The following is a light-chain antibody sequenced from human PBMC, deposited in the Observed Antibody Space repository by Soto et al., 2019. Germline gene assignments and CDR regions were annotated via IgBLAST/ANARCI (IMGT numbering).Light chain of an antibody. CDR2: EVS. CDR1: SSDVGGYNY. J-gene: IGLJ2*01. CDR3: SSYTSSSTGVV. V-gene: IGLV2-14*01. Sequence: QSVLTQPASVSGSPGQSITISCTGTSSDVGGYNYVSWYQQHPGKAPKLMIYEVSNRPSGVSNRFSGSKSGNTASLTISGLQAEDEADYYRSSYTSSSTGVVFGGGTKVTVL.